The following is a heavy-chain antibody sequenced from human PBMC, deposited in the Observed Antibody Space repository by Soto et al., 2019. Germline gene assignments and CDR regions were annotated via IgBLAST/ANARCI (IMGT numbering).Heavy chain of an antibody. J-gene: IGHJ3*02. CDR3: ARTAGGRVRGALDI. Sequence: QKQLVESGGGVVQPGRSMRLSCVASEFTFRSYGMHWVRQAPGKGLEWVAVMSDDESKKYYADSVKGRFTISRDNSKNTLFLQMDTLISEDTAVYYCARTAGGRVRGALDIWGQGTMVTVSS. V-gene: IGHV3-30-3*01. D-gene: IGHD1-1*01. CDR1: EFTFRSYG. CDR2: MSDDESKK.